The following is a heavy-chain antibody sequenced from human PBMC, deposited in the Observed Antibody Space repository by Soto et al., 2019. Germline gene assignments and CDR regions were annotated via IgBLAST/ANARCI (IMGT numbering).Heavy chain of an antibody. J-gene: IGHJ4*02. CDR1: GYTFTGYY. CDR2: INPNTGGT. CDR3: ATERASSGQFDY. V-gene: IGHV1-2*02. Sequence: QVQLVQSGAEVKKPGASVKVSCTASGYTFTGYYIHWVRQAPGQGLEWMGWINPNTGGTNYAQKLQGRVTMTRDPSISTAYMELSRLRSDDTAVYYCATERASSGQFDYWGQGTLVTVSS. D-gene: IGHD3-22*01.